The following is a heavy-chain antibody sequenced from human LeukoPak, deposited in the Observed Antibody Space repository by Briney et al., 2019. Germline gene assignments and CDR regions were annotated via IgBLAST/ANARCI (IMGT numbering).Heavy chain of an antibody. Sequence: GGSLRLSCAASGFTFVTYWMIWVRQAPGKGLEWVANIKQDGSEKYYVDSVKGRFTISRDNAKNSLYLQMNSLRAEDTAVYYCARGPTRANSTDYWGQGALVTVSS. CDR3: ARGPTRANSTDY. CDR1: GFTFVTYW. CDR2: IKQDGSEK. J-gene: IGHJ4*02. D-gene: IGHD2/OR15-2a*01. V-gene: IGHV3-7*01.